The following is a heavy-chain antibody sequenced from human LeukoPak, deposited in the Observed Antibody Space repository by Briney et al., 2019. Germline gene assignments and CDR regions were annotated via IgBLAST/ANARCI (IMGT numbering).Heavy chain of an antibody. Sequence: PGASVKVSCKASGYTFTSYGISWVRQAPGQGLEWMGWIRPYNGNTNYAQKLQGRVTITTDKSTSTAYMELRSLRSADTAIYYCAGDVGMFYDSSAYGDYWGQGTLVTVSS. V-gene: IGHV1-18*01. J-gene: IGHJ4*02. CDR1: GYTFTSYG. CDR2: IRPYNGNT. CDR3: AGDVGMFYDSSAYGDY. D-gene: IGHD3-22*01.